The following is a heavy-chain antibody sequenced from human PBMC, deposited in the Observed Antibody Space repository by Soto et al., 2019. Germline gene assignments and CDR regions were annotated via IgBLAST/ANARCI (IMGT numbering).Heavy chain of an antibody. V-gene: IGHV4-31*03. CDR1: GGSISSGGYY. CDR3: ARSYSRPGGYFDY. D-gene: IGHD2-21*01. Sequence: SETLSLTCTVSGGSISSGGYYWSWIRQHPGKGLEWIGYIYYSGSTYYNPSLKSRVTISVDTSKNQFSLKLSSVTAADTAVYYFARSYSRPGGYFDYWGQGTLVTVSS. CDR2: IYYSGST. J-gene: IGHJ4*02.